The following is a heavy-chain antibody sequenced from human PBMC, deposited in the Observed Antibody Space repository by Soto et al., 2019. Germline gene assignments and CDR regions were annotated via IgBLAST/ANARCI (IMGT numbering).Heavy chain of an antibody. Sequence: PSETLSLPCTVSGGSLSSYYWSWIRQPPGKGLEWIGYIYYSGSTNYNPSLKSRATISVDTSKNQFSLKLSSVTAADTAVYYCARSSRRPYYFDYWGQGTLVTVSS. CDR1: GGSLSSYY. D-gene: IGHD2-15*01. CDR3: ARSSRRPYYFDY. CDR2: IYYSGST. V-gene: IGHV4-59*01. J-gene: IGHJ4*02.